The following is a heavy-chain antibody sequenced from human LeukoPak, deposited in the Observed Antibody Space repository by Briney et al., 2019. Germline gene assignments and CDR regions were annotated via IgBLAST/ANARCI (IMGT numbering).Heavy chain of an antibody. D-gene: IGHD6-13*01. CDR1: GGSISSYY. CDR3: ARPYSSSWYPQGWFDP. V-gene: IGHV4-59*08. Sequence: PSETLSLTCTVSGGSISSYYWSWIRQPPGKGLEWIGYIYYSGSTNYNPSLKSRVTISVDTSKNQFSLKLSSVTAADTAVYYCARPYSSSWYPQGWFDPWGQGTLVTVSS. CDR2: IYYSGST. J-gene: IGHJ5*02.